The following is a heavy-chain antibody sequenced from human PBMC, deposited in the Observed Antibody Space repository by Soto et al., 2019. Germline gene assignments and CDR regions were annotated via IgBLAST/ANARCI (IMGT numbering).Heavy chain of an antibody. D-gene: IGHD1-7*01. CDR1: GLTFSNYA. V-gene: IGHV3-23*01. CDR2: MSGSSSTT. J-gene: IGHJ4*02. Sequence: GGSLRLSCATSGLTFSNYAMSWVRQAPGGGLEWVSSMSGSSSTTYYADSVRGRFTISRDRSKNTLYLKMSSLRAEDTTLYYCAKNQERELPRVIDFWGQGTLVTVSS. CDR3: AKNQERELPRVIDF.